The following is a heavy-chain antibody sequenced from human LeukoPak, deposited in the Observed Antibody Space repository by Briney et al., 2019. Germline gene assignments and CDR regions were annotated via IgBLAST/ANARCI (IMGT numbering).Heavy chain of an antibody. J-gene: IGHJ4*02. D-gene: IGHD3-22*01. Sequence: SVKVSCKASGYTFTNYGLSWVRQAPGQGLEWMGGIIPIFGTANYAQKFQGRVTITADESTSTAYMELSSLRSEDTAVYYCARAQAYDSSGYYYFDYWGQGTLVTVSS. CDR1: GYTFTNYG. V-gene: IGHV1-69*13. CDR2: IIPIFGTA. CDR3: ARAQAYDSSGYYYFDY.